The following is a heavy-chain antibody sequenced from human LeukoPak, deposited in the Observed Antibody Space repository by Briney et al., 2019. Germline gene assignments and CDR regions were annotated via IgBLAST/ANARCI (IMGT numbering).Heavy chain of an antibody. V-gene: IGHV3-30*04. CDR1: GFTFSNYI. CDR2: IIENGSNQ. D-gene: IGHD5-18*01. CDR3: ARNTWIQLWFGIDY. J-gene: IGHJ4*02. Sequence: PGGSLRLSCAASGFTFSNYIMHWVRQAPGKGLDWVAVIIENGSNQYYADSVKGRFTISRDNSKNTLYLQMNSLRAEDTAVYYCARNTWIQLWFGIDYWGQGTLVTVSS.